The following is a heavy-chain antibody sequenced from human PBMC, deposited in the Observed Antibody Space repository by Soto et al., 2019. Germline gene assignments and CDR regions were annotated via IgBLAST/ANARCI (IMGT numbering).Heavy chain of an antibody. CDR2: INPNSGGT. V-gene: IGHV1-2*04. Sequence: GASVKVSCKASGYTFTGYYMHWVRQAPGQGLEWMGWINPNSGGTNYAQKFQGWVTMTRDTSISTAYMELSRLRSDDTAVYYCARAAAGSSNWFDPWGQGTLVTVSS. CDR3: ARAAAGSSNWFDP. D-gene: IGHD6-13*01. CDR1: GYTFTGYY. J-gene: IGHJ5*02.